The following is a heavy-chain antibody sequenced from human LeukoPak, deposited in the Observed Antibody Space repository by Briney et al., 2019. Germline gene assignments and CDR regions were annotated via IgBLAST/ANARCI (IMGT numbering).Heavy chain of an antibody. CDR3: AKDLASGVGRMATGTFDY. D-gene: IGHD5-24*01. J-gene: IGHJ4*02. V-gene: IGHV3-30*18. Sequence: PGRSLRLSCAASGFTFSSYGMHWVRQAPGKGLEWVAVISYDGSNKYYADSVKGRFTISRDNSKNTLYLQMNSLRAEDAAVYYCAKDLASGVGRMATGTFDYWGQGTLVTVSS. CDR2: ISYDGSNK. CDR1: GFTFSSYG.